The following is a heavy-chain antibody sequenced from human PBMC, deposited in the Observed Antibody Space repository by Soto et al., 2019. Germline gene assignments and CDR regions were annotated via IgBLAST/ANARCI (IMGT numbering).Heavy chain of an antibody. J-gene: IGHJ5*02. V-gene: IGHV1-69*13. CDR3: ARDAWELLGFGFDP. Sequence: GTSVQVSCKASGGTFSSYAISWVRQAPGQGLEWMGGIIPIFGTANYAQKFQGRVTITADESTSTAYMELSSLRSEDTAVYYCARDAWELLGFGFDPWGQGTLVTVSS. CDR1: GGTFSSYA. D-gene: IGHD1-26*01. CDR2: IIPIFGTA.